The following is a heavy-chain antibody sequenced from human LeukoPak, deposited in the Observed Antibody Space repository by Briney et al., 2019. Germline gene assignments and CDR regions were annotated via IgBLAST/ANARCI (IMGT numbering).Heavy chain of an antibody. CDR1: GASISSSSDY. Sequence: SETLSLTCTVSGASISSSSDYWGWIRQPPGKGLEWIGSIFYSGSTYYNPSLKSRVTISVDTSRNQFSLKLSSVTAADTAVYYCARDDVRGFSRGQGNLVTVSS. V-gene: IGHV4-39*02. J-gene: IGHJ5*01. CDR2: IFYSGST. CDR3: ARDDVRGFS.